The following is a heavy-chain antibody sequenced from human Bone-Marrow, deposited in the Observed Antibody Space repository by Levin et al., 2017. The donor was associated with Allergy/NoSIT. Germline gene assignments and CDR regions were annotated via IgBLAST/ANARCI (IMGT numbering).Heavy chain of an antibody. D-gene: IGHD3-10*01. V-gene: IGHV1-69*02. J-gene: IGHJ4*02. CDR2: IIPIVGVT. CDR3: AWYYYGSENYPNYFDS. CDR1: GGTFNRYS. Sequence: VASVKVSCKTSGGTFNRYSLSWVRQAPGQGLEWMGRIIPIVGVTNYAQKFQDRVKITADKSTNTAYMDLSGLKSEDTAVYFCAWYYYGSENYPNYFDSWGQGTLVTVS.